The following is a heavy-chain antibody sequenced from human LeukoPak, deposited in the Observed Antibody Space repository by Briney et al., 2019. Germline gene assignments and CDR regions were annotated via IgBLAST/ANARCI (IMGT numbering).Heavy chain of an antibody. CDR3: AALLGGPHPGY. J-gene: IGHJ4*02. CDR2: ISISSNYI. D-gene: IGHD7-27*01. V-gene: IGHV3-21*01. Sequence: PSETLSLTCTVSGGSISSSYYYWGWIRQPPGKGLEWVSSISISSNYIYYADSVKGRFTISRDNAKNSLYLQMNSLRAEDTAVYYCAALLGGPHPGYWGQGALVTVSS. CDR1: GGSISSSYYY.